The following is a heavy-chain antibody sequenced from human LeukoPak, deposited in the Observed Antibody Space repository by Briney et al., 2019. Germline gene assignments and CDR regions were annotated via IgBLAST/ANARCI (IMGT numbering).Heavy chain of an antibody. J-gene: IGHJ4*02. CDR3: AREGVDCSGGSCYFDY. CDR2: IGTAGDT. Sequence: PGGSLRLSCAASGFTFSSYDMHWVRQATGKGLEWVSAIGTAGDTYYPGSVKGRFTISRENAKNSLYLQMNSLRAGDTAVYYCAREGVDCSGGSCYFDYWGQGTLVTVSS. V-gene: IGHV3-13*01. D-gene: IGHD2-15*01. CDR1: GFTFSSYD.